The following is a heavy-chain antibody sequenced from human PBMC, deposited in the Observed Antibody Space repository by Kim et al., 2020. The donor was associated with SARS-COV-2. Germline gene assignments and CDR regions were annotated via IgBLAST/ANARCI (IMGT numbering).Heavy chain of an antibody. CDR3: ARWSTVTTRAIDY. J-gene: IGHJ4*02. Sequence: TPSLKSRVTISVDTSKNQFSLKLSSVTAADTAVYYCARWSTVTTRAIDYWGQGTLVTVSS. V-gene: IGHV4-39*01. D-gene: IGHD4-17*01.